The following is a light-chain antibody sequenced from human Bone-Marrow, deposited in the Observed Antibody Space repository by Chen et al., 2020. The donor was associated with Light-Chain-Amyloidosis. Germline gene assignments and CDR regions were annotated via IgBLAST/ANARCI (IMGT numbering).Light chain of an antibody. Sequence: EIVLTQSPDTLSLSAGESATLSCRARQSVSTNLAWYQQKPGQAPRLLIYDASNRATGIPARFSGSGSGTDFTLTISGLEPEDFAVYYCQQRTSWPREYTFGQGTKVEIK. J-gene: IGKJ2*01. CDR2: DAS. CDR3: QQRTSWPREYT. V-gene: IGKV3-11*01. CDR1: QSVSTN.